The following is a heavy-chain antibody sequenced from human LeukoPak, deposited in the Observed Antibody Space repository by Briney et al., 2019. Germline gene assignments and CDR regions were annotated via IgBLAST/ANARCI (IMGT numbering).Heavy chain of an antibody. J-gene: IGHJ4*02. CDR3: AREGGVVITEAFDY. CDR2: ISYDGSNK. Sequence: GRSLRLSCAASGFTFSSYAMHWVRQAPGKGLEWVAVISYDGSNKYCADSVKGRFTISRDNSKNTLYLQMNSLRAEDTAVYYCAREGGVVITEAFDYWGQGTLVTVSS. D-gene: IGHD3-22*01. CDR1: GFTFSSYA. V-gene: IGHV3-30-3*01.